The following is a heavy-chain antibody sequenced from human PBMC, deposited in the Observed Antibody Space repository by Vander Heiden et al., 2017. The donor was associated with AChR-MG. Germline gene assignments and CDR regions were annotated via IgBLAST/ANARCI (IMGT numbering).Heavy chain of an antibody. CDR1: GGPFSSYG. D-gene: IGHD2-2*02. CDR3: ARSTAWGYQLLYPDD. Sequence: QVQLVQSGAEVKTPGSSVKVSCQASGGPFSSYGIRWVRQAPGQGLEWMGGIILILGTTNYAQTFQGRVTITADASTRTAYMELSSLRSEDTGVDYCARSTAWGYQLLYPDDWGKGTLGTVSS. V-gene: IGHV1-69*01. J-gene: IGHJ4*02. CDR2: IILILGTT.